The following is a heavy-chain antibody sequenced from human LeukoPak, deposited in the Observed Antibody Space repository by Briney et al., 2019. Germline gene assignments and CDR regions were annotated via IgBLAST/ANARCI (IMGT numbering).Heavy chain of an antibody. CDR3: ARTVTYCSSTSCYRRFDP. CDR1: GGSISNYY. J-gene: IGHJ5*02. V-gene: IGHV4-59*12. CDR2: VFYSGST. D-gene: IGHD2-2*01. Sequence: SETLSLTCTVSGGSISNYYWSWIRQPPGKGLEWIGYVFYSGSTNYNPSLRSRVTISVDTSKNQFSLKLSSVTAADTAVYYCARTVTYCSSTSCYRRFDPWGQGTLVTVSS.